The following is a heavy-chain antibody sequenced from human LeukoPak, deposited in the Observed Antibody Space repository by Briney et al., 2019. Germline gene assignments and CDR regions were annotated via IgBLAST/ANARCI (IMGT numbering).Heavy chain of an antibody. CDR3: ARDILGYTTSWYRFDY. Sequence: GASVKVSCKASGYNFNNYGISWVRQAPGQGLEWKGWISGYNGNTKSAQKLQDRVTMTTDTSTNTAYMELRSLRSDDTAVYYCARDILGYTTSWYRFDYWGQGSQVTVSS. CDR1: GYNFNNYG. J-gene: IGHJ4*02. V-gene: IGHV1-18*01. CDR2: ISGYNGNT. D-gene: IGHD6-13*01.